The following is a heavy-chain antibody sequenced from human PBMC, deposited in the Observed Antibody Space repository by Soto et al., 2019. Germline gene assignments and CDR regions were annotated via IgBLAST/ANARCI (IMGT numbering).Heavy chain of an antibody. CDR2: IERDDDDK. CDR1: GFSLPSLGMC. J-gene: IGHJ6*03. CDR3: AMYRRGHRRFNGMD. Sequence: SGRTLVNPTGTLTLTCTFSGFSLPSLGMCVSWIRQSPGKALEWLALIERDDDDKYYSTSLKTRLTISKDTRKNQVVLTMANIEPADTATYYCAMYRRGHRRFNGMD. V-gene: IGHV2-70*13. D-gene: IGHD1-26*01.